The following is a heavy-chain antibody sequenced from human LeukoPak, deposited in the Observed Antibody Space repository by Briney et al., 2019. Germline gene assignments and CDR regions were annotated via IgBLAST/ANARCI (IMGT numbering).Heavy chain of an antibody. J-gene: IGHJ5*02. D-gene: IGHD4-17*01. V-gene: IGHV3-23*01. Sequence: GGSLRLSCAASGFTFSSYAMSWVRQAPGKGLEWVSVISGSGGSTYYADSVKGRFTISRDNAKNSLYLQMNSLRAEDTAVYYCAREGDYGDYIQWFDPWGQGTLVTVSS. CDR1: GFTFSSYA. CDR2: ISGSGGST. CDR3: AREGDYGDYIQWFDP.